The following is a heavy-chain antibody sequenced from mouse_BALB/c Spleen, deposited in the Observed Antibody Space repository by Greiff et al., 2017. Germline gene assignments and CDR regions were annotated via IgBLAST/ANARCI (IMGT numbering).Heavy chain of an antibody. V-gene: IGHV2-6-7*01. CDR1: GFSLTGYG. D-gene: IGHD2-3*01. CDR2: IWGDGST. J-gene: IGHJ3*01. Sequence: VQRVESGPGLVAPSQSLSITCTVSGFSLTGYGVNWVRQPPGKGLEWLGMIWGDGSTDYNSALKSRLSISKDNSKSQVFLKMNSLQTDDTARYYCAREDGYYDGGFAYWGQGTLVTVSA. CDR3: AREDGYYDGGFAY.